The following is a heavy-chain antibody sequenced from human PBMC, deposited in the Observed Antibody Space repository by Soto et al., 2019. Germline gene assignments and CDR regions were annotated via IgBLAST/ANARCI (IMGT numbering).Heavy chain of an antibody. D-gene: IGHD3-3*01. V-gene: IGHV1-69*13. CDR1: GGTFSSYA. CDR3: ARDQGKYLRFPFYGMDV. CDR2: IIPIFGTA. Sequence: GASVKVSCKASGGTFSSYAISWVRQAPGQGLEWMGGIIPIFGTANYAQKFQGRVTITADESTSTAYMELSSLRSEDTAVYYCARDQGKYLRFPFYGMDVWGQGTTVTVSS. J-gene: IGHJ6*02.